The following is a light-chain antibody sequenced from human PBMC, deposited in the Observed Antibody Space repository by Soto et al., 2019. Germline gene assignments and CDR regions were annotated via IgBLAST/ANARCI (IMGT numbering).Light chain of an antibody. CDR3: NSYTRSTTVV. Sequence: QSVLTQPASVSGSPGQSITISCTGTSSDIGSYNSVSWYQQHPGKAPKLVIYAVSNRPSGVSDRFSGSKSGNTASLTISGLQAEDEADYYCNSYTRSTTVVFGGGTKLTVL. CDR1: SSDIGSYNS. CDR2: AVS. J-gene: IGLJ2*01. V-gene: IGLV2-14*01.